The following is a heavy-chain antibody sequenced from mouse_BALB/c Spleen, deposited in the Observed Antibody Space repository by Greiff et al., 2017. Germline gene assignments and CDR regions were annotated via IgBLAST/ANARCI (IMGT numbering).Heavy chain of an antibody. D-gene: IGHD2-4*01. J-gene: IGHJ3*01. V-gene: IGHV1-69*02. Sequence: QVQLKQPGAELVRPGASVKLSCKASGYTFTSYWINWVKQRPGQGLEWIGNIYPSDSYTNYNQKFKDKATLTVDKSSSTAYMQLSSPTSEDSAVYYCHVSYDYDGGSGFAYWGQGTLVTVSA. CDR1: GYTFTSYW. CDR2: IYPSDSYT. CDR3: HVSYDYDGGSGFAY.